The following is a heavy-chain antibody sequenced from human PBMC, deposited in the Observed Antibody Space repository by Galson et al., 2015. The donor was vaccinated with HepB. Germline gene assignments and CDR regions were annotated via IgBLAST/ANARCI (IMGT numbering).Heavy chain of an antibody. CDR2: ISYDGSNK. J-gene: IGHJ3*02. V-gene: IGHV3-30-3*01. CDR3: ARDRRNWNTGAFDI. CDR1: GFTFSSYA. D-gene: IGHD1/OR15-1a*01. Sequence: SLRLSCAASGFTFSSYAMHWVRQAPGKGLEWVAVISYDGSNKYYADSVKGRFTISRDNSKNTPYLQMNSLRAEDTAVYYCARDRRNWNTGAFDIWGQGTMVTVSS.